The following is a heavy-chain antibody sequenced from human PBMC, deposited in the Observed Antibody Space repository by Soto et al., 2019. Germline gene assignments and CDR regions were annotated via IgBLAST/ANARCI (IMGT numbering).Heavy chain of an antibody. CDR2: IYYSGST. V-gene: IGHV4-59*01. D-gene: IGHD6-13*01. Sequence: PSETLSLTCTVSGGSISSYYLSWIRQHPGKGLEWIGYIYYSGSTNYNPSLKSRVTISVDTSKNQFSLKLSSVTAADTAVYYCARDRQQLNWFDPWGQGTLVTVSS. J-gene: IGHJ5*02. CDR1: GGSISSYY. CDR3: ARDRQQLNWFDP.